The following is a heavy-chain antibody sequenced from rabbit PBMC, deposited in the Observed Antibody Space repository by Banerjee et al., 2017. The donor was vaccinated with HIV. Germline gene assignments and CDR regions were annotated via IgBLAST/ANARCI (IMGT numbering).Heavy chain of an antibody. CDR3: ARDPYGGYDGYGYALNL. CDR2: IDAGSSGST. CDR1: GFSFSSSYW. Sequence: QSLEESGGDLVKPGSSLTLTCTASGFSFSSSYWISWVRQAPGKGLEWIACIDAGSSGSTYYASWAKGRFTISKASSTTVTLQMTSLTAADTATYFCARDPYGGYDGYGYALNLWGPGTLVTVS. V-gene: IGHV1S40*01. D-gene: IGHD6-1*01. J-gene: IGHJ4*01.